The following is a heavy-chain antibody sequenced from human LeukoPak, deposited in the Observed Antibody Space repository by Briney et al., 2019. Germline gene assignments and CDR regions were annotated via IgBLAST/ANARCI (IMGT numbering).Heavy chain of an antibody. D-gene: IGHD3-22*01. CDR3: ARYHYDSSGYFS. CDR1: GFTFSSYW. J-gene: IGHJ5*02. CDR2: IKQDGSDK. Sequence: PGGSLRLSCAASGFTFSSYWMSWVRQAPGKGLDWVANIKQDGSDKYYVDSVKGRFTVSRDNAKNSLSLQMNSLRVEDTAVYYCARYHYDSSGYFSWGQGTLVSVSS. V-gene: IGHV3-7*01.